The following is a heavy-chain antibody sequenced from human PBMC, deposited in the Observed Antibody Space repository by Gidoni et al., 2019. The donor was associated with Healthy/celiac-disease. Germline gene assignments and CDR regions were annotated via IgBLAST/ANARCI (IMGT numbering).Heavy chain of an antibody. J-gene: IGHJ6*02. V-gene: IGHV4-39*01. CDR3: ARHPVSSWGCGGDCYYYGMDV. Sequence: GWIRQPPGKGLEWIGSIYYSGSTYYNPSLKSRVTISVDTSKNQFSLKLSSVTAADTAVYYCARHPVSSWGCGGDCYYYGMDVWGQGTTVTVSS. CDR2: IYYSGST. D-gene: IGHD2-21*01.